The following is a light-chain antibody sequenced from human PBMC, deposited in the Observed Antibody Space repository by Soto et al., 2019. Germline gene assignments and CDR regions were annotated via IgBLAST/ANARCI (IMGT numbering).Light chain of an antibody. Sequence: EIVLTQSPGTLSLSPGEIATLSCRASQSVSSSYLAWYQQKPGQAPRLLIYGASSRATGIPDRFSGSGSGTDFTLTISRLEPEDFAVYYCQQYGSPTWTFGQGTKV. CDR1: QSVSSSY. V-gene: IGKV3-20*01. J-gene: IGKJ1*01. CDR3: QQYGSPTWT. CDR2: GAS.